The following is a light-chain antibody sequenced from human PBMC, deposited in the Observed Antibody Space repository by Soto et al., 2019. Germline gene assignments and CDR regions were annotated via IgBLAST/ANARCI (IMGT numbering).Light chain of an antibody. CDR3: ATWDDSLNGHVV. Sequence: QSVVSQPPSASGTPGQRVTISCSGSISNIGSNTVSWYQKVPGAAPKLLIYRNNQRPSGVPDRFSGSKAGTSASLGISGLQSEDEATYYCATWDDSLNGHVVFGGGTKVTVL. J-gene: IGLJ2*01. V-gene: IGLV1-44*01. CDR1: ISNIGSNT. CDR2: RNN.